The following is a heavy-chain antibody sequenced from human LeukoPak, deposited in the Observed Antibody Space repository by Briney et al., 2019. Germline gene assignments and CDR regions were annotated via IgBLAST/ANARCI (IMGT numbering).Heavy chain of an antibody. CDR3: TRALGSDY. CDR1: GGSFSKFP. Sequence: ASVKVSCKTSGGSFSKFPIAWVRQAPGQGLEWMGWINPNSGGTNYAQKFQGRVTMTRDTSITTAYMELNSLRSDDTAMYYCTRALGSDYWGQGTLVTVSS. J-gene: IGHJ4*02. V-gene: IGHV1-2*02. CDR2: INPNSGGT. D-gene: IGHD1-26*01.